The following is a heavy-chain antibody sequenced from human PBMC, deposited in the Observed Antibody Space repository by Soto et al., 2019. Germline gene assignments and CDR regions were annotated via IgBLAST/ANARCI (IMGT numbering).Heavy chain of an antibody. CDR2: IYYSGST. Sequence: RISKPKGKGLEWIGYIYYSGSTNYNPSLKSRVTISVDTSKNQFSLKLSSVTAADSAVYFFARRRHHSSCSFCLGIRG. CDR3: ARRRHHSSCSFCLGI. J-gene: IGHJ3*02. V-gene: IGHV4-59*01. D-gene: IGHD3-22*01.